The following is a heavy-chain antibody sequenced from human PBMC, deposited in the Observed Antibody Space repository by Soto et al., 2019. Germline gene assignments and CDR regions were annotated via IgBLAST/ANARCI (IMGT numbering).Heavy chain of an antibody. CDR1: GFTFSSYG. CDR2: ISYGGSNK. D-gene: IGHD6-6*01. Sequence: GGSLRLSCAASGFTFSSYGMHWVRQAPGKGLEWVAVISYGGSNKYYADSVKGRFTISRDNSKNTLYLQMNSLRAEDTAVYYCAKDQGYSSSWEYYFDYLGQGTLVTVS. V-gene: IGHV3-30*18. CDR3: AKDQGYSSSWEYYFDY. J-gene: IGHJ4*02.